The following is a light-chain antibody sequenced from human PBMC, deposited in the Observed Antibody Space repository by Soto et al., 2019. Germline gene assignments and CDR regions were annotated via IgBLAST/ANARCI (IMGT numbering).Light chain of an antibody. CDR3: SSSTTCSLYV. V-gene: IGLV2-14*01. J-gene: IGLJ1*01. Sequence: QSVLTQPASVSGSPGQSITISCTGTSSDVGTYNHVSWYQHYPGQVPKLLIYNVNHRPSGISNRFSGSRSGSTASLTISGLQAGDEADYFCSSSTTCSLYVFGTGTKVTV. CDR1: SSDVGTYNH. CDR2: NVN.